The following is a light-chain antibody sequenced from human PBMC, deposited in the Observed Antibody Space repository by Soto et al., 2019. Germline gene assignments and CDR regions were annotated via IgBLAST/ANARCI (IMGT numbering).Light chain of an antibody. J-gene: IGLJ1*01. V-gene: IGLV2-11*01. CDR2: DVI. CDR3: CSYAGSYTHV. Sequence: QSALTQPRSVSGSPGQSVTISCTGTSSDVGRYNFVSWYQQHPDKAPKLMIYDVIKRPSGVPDRFSGSKSGNTASLTIYGLQAEDEADYHFCSYAGSYTHVFGTGTKLTVL. CDR1: SSDVGRYNF.